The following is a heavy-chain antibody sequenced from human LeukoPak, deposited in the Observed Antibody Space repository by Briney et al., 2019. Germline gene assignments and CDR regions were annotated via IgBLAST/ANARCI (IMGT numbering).Heavy chain of an antibody. CDR1: GGSISSSSYY. D-gene: IGHD3-22*01. V-gene: IGHV4-39*07. Sequence: SETLSLTCTVSGGSISSSSYYWGWIRQPPGKGLEWIGSIYYSGSTYYNPSLKSRVTISVDTSKNQFSLKLSSVTAADTAVYYCARGPRYGGPYYYDSSGYYRLDYWGQGTLVTVSS. CDR2: IYYSGST. J-gene: IGHJ4*02. CDR3: ARGPRYGGPYYYDSSGYYRLDY.